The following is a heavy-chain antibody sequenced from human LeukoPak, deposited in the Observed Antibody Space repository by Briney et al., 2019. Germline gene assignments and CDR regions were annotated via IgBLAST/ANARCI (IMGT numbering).Heavy chain of an antibody. CDR3: ANVDSSDWYYFDY. CDR2: ISGSGGGT. D-gene: IGHD3-22*01. J-gene: IGHJ4*02. Sequence: GGSPRLSCAGSGFSFSNYGMTWVRQPPGKGLEWVSAISGSGGGTYYAKTVRGRFTISRDNSKNTLYLQMNSLRVEDTAVYYCANVDSSDWYYFDYWGQGTLVTVSS. V-gene: IGHV3-23*01. CDR1: GFSFSNYG.